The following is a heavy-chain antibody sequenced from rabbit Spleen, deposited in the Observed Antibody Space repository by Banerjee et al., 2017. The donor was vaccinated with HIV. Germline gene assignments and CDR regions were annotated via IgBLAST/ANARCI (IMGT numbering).Heavy chain of an antibody. CDR3: ASSPGYKGDAYLDL. V-gene: IGHV1S45*01. D-gene: IGHD7-1*01. Sequence: QEQLVESGGGLVQPGGTLTLTCTASGIDFSSSYWICWVRQAPGRGLEWIACIYVANSGRTYYASWARGRFTISKTSSTTVTLQVTSLTAADTATYFCASSPGYKGDAYLDLWGPGTLVTVS. CDR2: IYVANSGRT. CDR1: GIDFSSSYW. J-gene: IGHJ4*01.